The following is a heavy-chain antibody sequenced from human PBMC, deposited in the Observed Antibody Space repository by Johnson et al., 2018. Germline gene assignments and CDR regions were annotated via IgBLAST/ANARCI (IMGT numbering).Heavy chain of an antibody. CDR2: SYSDGSTT. CDR1: GFTFSSYW. D-gene: IGHD3-22*01. Sequence: VQLQESGGGLVQXGGSLRLSCAASGFTFSSYWMHWVRQAPGKGLVWVSRSYSDGSTTTYADSVKGRFTISRDNAKNSLYLQINSLRAEDTAVYYCARPESANYYDSGEYFQHWGQGTLVTVSS. CDR3: ARPESANYYDSGEYFQH. V-gene: IGHV3-74*01. J-gene: IGHJ1*01.